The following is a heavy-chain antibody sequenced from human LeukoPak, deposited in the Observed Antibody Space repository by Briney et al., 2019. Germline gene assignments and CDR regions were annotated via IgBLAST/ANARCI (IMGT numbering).Heavy chain of an antibody. J-gene: IGHJ5*02. CDR1: GGSLSGYY. D-gene: IGHD6-13*01. CDR3: ASEVIAAAGTENWFDP. CDR2: FFYSGDT. V-gene: IGHV4-59*08. Sequence: SETLSLTCTVSGGSLSGYYWTWIRQPPGKGLECIGYFFYSGDTNYNPSLKSRVTISVDASKNQFSLKLNSVTAADTAVYYCASEVIAAAGTENWFDPWGQGTLVTVSS.